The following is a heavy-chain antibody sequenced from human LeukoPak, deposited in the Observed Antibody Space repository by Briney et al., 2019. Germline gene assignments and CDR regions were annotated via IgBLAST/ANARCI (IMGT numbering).Heavy chain of an antibody. J-gene: IGHJ4*02. D-gene: IGHD6-13*01. CDR1: GGSISSYY. V-gene: IGHV4-59*01. Sequence: PSETLSLTCTVSGGSISSYYWSWIRQPPGKGLEWIGYIYYSGSTNYNPSLKSRVTISVDTSKNQFSLKLSSVTAADTALYYCARSRGVAAAGPKPFDYWGQGTLVTVSS. CDR2: IYYSGST. CDR3: ARSRGVAAAGPKPFDY.